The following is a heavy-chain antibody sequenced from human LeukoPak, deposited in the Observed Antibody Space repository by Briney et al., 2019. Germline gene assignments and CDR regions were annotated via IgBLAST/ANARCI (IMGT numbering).Heavy chain of an antibody. CDR3: ARTYTGAWFDY. Sequence: GGSLRLSCAASGFTFSAFWMHWVRQVPGKGLVWISRTNGDGSDTTYADSVKGRFTISRDNAKNRLYLQHNNLRAGDTAVYFCARTYTGAWFDYWGQGALVTVSS. CDR2: TNGDGSDT. CDR1: GFTFSAFW. J-gene: IGHJ4*02. D-gene: IGHD1-14*01. V-gene: IGHV3-74*01.